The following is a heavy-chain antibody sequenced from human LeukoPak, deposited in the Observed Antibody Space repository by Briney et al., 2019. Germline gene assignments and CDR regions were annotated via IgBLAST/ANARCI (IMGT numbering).Heavy chain of an antibody. J-gene: IGHJ5*02. Sequence: SETLSLTCAVYGGSFSGYYWSWIRQPPGKGLEWIGEINHSGSTNYNPSLKSRVTISVDTSKNQFSLKLSSVTAADTAVYYCARGPYSSAPGAYWFDPWGQGTLATVSS. V-gene: IGHV4-34*01. CDR1: GGSFSGYY. CDR2: INHSGST. D-gene: IGHD6-25*01. CDR3: ARGPYSSAPGAYWFDP.